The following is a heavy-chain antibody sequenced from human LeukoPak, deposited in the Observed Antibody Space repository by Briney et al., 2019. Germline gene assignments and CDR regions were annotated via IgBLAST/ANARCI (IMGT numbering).Heavy chain of an antibody. D-gene: IGHD1-26*01. Sequence: ASVKVSCKASGYTFTRYDINWVRQATGQGLDWMGWVNLNSGNTGYAQKFQGRVTITRDTSINTAYMELSSLRSEDTAVYYCATQDNRRVGATSYYFDYWGQGTLVTVSS. J-gene: IGHJ4*02. CDR1: GYTFTRYD. V-gene: IGHV1-8*03. CDR2: VNLNSGNT. CDR3: ATQDNRRVGATSYYFDY.